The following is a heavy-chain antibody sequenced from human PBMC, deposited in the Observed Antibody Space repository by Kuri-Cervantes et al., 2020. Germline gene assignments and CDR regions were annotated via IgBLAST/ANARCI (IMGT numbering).Heavy chain of an antibody. J-gene: IGHJ4*02. CDR2: IIPIFGTA. CDR1: GGSFSSYA. V-gene: IGHV1-69*13. Sequence: SVKLSCKDPGGSFSSYAISWVRQAPREGLEWMGGIIPIFGTANYAQKFQGRVTITADESTSTAYMELSSLRYEDTAVYYCARGRYYYDSSGYYSPFDYWGQGTLVTVSS. D-gene: IGHD3-22*01. CDR3: ARGRYYYDSSGYYSPFDY.